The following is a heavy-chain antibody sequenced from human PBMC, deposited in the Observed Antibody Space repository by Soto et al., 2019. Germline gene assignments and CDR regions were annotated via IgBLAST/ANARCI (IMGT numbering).Heavy chain of an antibody. CDR3: ARARKATYITGGFDS. V-gene: IGHV4-4*02. J-gene: IGHJ4*02. Sequence: PSETLSLTCAVSGGSISSSNWWSWVRQPPGKGLEWIGEIYHSGSTNYNPSLKSRVTISVDKSKNQFSLKATSLTAADTAVYYCARARKATYITGGFDSWGQGTLVTVSS. D-gene: IGHD3-3*01. CDR1: GGSISSSNW. CDR2: IYHSGST.